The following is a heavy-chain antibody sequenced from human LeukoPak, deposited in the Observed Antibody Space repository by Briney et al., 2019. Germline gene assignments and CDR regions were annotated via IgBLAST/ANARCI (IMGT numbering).Heavy chain of an antibody. CDR1: GGSFSGYY. CDR2: INHSGST. CDR3: ARDRYSSSRPGDDAFAI. V-gene: IGHV4-34*01. J-gene: IGHJ3*02. D-gene: IGHD6-13*01. Sequence: PSETLSLTCAVYGGSFSGYYWSWIRQPPGKGLEWMGEINHSGSTNYNPSLKSRVTMSVDTSKNQFSLKLSSVTAADTVVYYCARDRYSSSRPGDDAFAIWGQGTMVTVSS.